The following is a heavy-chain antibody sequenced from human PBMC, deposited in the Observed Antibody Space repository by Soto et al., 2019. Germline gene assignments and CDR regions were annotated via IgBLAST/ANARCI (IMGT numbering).Heavy chain of an antibody. CDR3: AHSIAGGYVYAFDI. D-gene: IGHD6-13*01. J-gene: IGHJ3*02. CDR2: VYGDDDK. Sequence: QITLKESGPTMVKRTQTLTLTCTFSGFSLTTSGVAVAWIRQSPGKALEWLALVYGDDDKRYSLSLKSRLTITKDTSENQVVLTMTNMDPVDTATYYCAHSIAGGYVYAFDIWGQGTMVTVSS. V-gene: IGHV2-5*02. CDR1: GFSLTTSGVA.